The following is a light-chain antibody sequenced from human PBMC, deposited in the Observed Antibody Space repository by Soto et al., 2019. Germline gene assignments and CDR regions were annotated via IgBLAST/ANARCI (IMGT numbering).Light chain of an antibody. J-gene: IGLJ1*01. CDR1: DSDIGGYNY. V-gene: IGLV2-14*01. CDR3: SSYTVSSKTV. CDR2: EVT. Sequence: QSALTQPASVSGSPGHSITISCTGTDSDIGGYNYVSWYQHHPRKAPQLMIYEVTNRPSGVSNRFSGSKSGNTASLTISGLQAEDEADYYCSSYTVSSKTVFGTGTKVTVL.